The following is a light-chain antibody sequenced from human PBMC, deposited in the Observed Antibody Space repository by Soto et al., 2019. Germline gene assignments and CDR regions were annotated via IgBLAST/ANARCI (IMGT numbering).Light chain of an antibody. Sequence: DIEMTQSPSSLFASVGDRVTITCRASHNVDNWVAWYQQKPEKAPKSLIYAASSLHSGVPLRFSGSGSGALFTLTVTRLQPDDFATYFCQQYDKYSTFGHGTKVDVK. CDR1: HNVDNW. CDR2: AAS. J-gene: IGKJ1*01. CDR3: QQYDKYST. V-gene: IGKV1D-16*01.